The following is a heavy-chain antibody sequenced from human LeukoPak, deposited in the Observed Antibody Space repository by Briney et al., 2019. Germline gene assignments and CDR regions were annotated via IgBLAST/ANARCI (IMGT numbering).Heavy chain of an antibody. D-gene: IGHD3-10*01. Sequence: PGGSLRLSCAASGFPFSSYGMHWVRQAPGKGLEWVARLVYDARSDYANSVKGRFSISRDNAKNSLYLQLNSLRAEDTAMYYCAGDRGYLQFDYWGQGTLVTVSS. CDR2: LVYDARS. CDR3: AGDRGYLQFDY. V-gene: IGHV3-33*01. J-gene: IGHJ4*02. CDR1: GFPFSSYG.